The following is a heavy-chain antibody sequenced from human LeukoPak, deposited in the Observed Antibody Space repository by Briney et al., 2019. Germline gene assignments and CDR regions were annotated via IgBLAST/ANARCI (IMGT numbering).Heavy chain of an antibody. D-gene: IGHD3-16*01. Sequence: PSETLSLTCSVSGDSTTSYYWSWIRQSPGKGLEWLGLIYKSGDVNYHPSFRSRLFMSVDRSKTQVSLRLRSVTAADTAVYHCASGKYFYDDAGSVNRASRTALDLWARGTMVIVSS. J-gene: IGHJ3*01. V-gene: IGHV4-59*01. CDR1: GDSTTSYY. CDR3: ASGKYFYDDAGSVNRASRTALDL. CDR2: IYKSGDV.